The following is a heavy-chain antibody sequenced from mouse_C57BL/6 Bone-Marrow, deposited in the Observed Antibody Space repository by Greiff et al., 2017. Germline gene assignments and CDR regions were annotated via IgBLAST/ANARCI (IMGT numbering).Heavy chain of an antibody. D-gene: IGHD1-1*01. V-gene: IGHV1-47*01. CDR2: FHPNTDDP. Sequence: VQLQESGAELVKPGASVKMSCKASGYTFTTYPIEWMQQNHGKSLEWIGYFHPNTDDPKSNEKLKGKATLTVEKSSSTVYLDLSLFTSDDSAVYYCARGGSSPDYWGQGTTLTVAS. CDR3: ARGGSSPDY. J-gene: IGHJ2*01. CDR1: GYTFTTYP.